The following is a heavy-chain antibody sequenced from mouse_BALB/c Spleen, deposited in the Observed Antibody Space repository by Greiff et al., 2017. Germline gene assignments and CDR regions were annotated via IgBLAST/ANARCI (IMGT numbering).Heavy chain of an antibody. Sequence: QVQLKESGPGLVAPSQSLSITCTVSGFSLTSYGVHWVRQPPGKGLEWLGVIWAGGSTNYNSALMSRLSISKDNSKSQVFLKMNSLQTDDTAMYYCAREGDYYGSSPWFAYWGQGTLVTVSA. D-gene: IGHD1-1*01. CDR1: GFSLTSYG. CDR2: IWAGGST. CDR3: AREGDYYGSSPWFAY. V-gene: IGHV2-9*02. J-gene: IGHJ3*01.